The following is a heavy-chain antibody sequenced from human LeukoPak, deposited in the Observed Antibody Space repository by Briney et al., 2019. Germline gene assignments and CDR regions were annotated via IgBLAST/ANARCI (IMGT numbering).Heavy chain of an antibody. CDR2: ISAYNGNT. Sequence: ASAKVSCKASGYTFIRYGISWVRQAPGQGLEWMGWISAYNGNTNYAQKLHGRVTMTTDTSTSTAHMELRSLRSDDTAVYYCARGTNSNMPLDYYYYYMDVWGKGTTVTVSS. CDR1: GYTFIRYG. V-gene: IGHV1-18*01. J-gene: IGHJ6*03. CDR3: ARGTNSNMPLDYYYYYMDV. D-gene: IGHD4-11*01.